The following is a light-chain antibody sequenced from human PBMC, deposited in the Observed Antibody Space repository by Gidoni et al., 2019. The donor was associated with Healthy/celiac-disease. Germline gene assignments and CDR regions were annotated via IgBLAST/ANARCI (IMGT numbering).Light chain of an antibody. CDR2: GAS. CDR3: QQYNDWPRT. V-gene: IGKV3-15*01. CDR1: QSVGSN. Sequence: EIVITQSPATLSVSPGERVTLSCRASQSVGSNLAWYQQKPGQAPRLLIYGASTRATGIPARFSGSGSGTEFTLTISSLQSEDFAVYYCQQYNDWPRTFGQXTKVEVK. J-gene: IGKJ1*01.